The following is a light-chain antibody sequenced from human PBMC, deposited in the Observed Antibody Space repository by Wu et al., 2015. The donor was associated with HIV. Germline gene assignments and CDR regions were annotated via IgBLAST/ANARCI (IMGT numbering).Light chain of an antibody. V-gene: IGKV3-20*01. CDR2: GAS. Sequence: EIVLTQSPGTLSLSPGERATLSCRASQSVSSNYLAWYQQKPGQAPRLLIFGASSRATGVPDRFSGSGSGTDFTLTISRLEPEDFAVYYCQQYDNSRTWTFGQGTKVDIK. CDR3: QQYDNSRTWT. CDR1: QSVSSNY. J-gene: IGKJ1*01.